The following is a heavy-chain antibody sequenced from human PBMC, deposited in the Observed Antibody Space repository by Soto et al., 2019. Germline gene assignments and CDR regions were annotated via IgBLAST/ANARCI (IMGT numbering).Heavy chain of an antibody. CDR2: ISYKGRT. D-gene: IGHD3-3*01. V-gene: IGHV4-59*02. Sequence: QVQLQESGPRLVKPSETLSLTCTFSGGSVSSYYWSWIRQAPGKGLEWIGYISYKGRTNCNPSLKSRVTLSGDTSKNQYSLELTSMTSADTAVYFCAGQNINSDFWSGRWFDPWGQGIEVTVSS. CDR1: GGSVSSYY. J-gene: IGHJ5*02. CDR3: AGQNINSDFWSGRWFDP.